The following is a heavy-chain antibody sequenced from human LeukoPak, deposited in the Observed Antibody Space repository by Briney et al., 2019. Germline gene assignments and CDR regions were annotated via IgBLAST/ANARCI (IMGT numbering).Heavy chain of an antibody. D-gene: IGHD3-10*01. CDR3: AKIRDSAVGFGVWDY. J-gene: IGHJ4*02. CDR2: ISGSGGST. V-gene: IGHV3-23*01. Sequence: GGSLRLSCAASGFTFSSYAMSWVRQAPGKGLEWVSAISGSGGSTYYAGSVKGRFTISRDNSKNTLYLQMNSLRAEDTAVYYCAKIRDSAVGFGVWDYWGQGTLVTVSS. CDR1: GFTFSSYA.